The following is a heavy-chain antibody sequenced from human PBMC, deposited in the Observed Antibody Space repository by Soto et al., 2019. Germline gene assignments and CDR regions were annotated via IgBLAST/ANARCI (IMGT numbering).Heavy chain of an antibody. CDR1: GGTFSRYA. D-gene: IGHD2-15*01. Sequence: QVQLVQSGAEVKKPGSSVKVSCKASGGTFSRYAINWVRQVPGHGLEWMGGIIPLFGTANYAQKFQGRVRITADESASTAHMELRSLRSEDTAVYYCARDYGHDCGCGNCYLYFWGQGTLVTVSS. CDR3: ARDYGHDCGCGNCYLYF. V-gene: IGHV1-69*01. CDR2: IIPLFGTA. J-gene: IGHJ4*02.